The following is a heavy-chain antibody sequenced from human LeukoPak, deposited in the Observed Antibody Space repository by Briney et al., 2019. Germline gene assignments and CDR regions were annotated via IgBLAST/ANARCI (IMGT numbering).Heavy chain of an antibody. Sequence: SETLSLTCAVSGYSISSGYYWGWIRQPPGKGLEGIGIIYNSGSTYYNPSLKSRVTISVDKSKNQFSLKLSSVTAADTAVYYCARQYYYDSSGSTFDPWGQGTLVTVSS. CDR2: IYNSGST. J-gene: IGHJ5*02. CDR3: ARQYYYDSSGSTFDP. V-gene: IGHV4-38-2*01. D-gene: IGHD3-22*01. CDR1: GYSISSGYY.